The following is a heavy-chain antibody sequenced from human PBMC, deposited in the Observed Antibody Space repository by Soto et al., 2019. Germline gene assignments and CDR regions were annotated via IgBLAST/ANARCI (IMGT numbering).Heavy chain of an antibody. CDR1: GFTFSSYG. V-gene: IGHV3-30*03. CDR2: ISYDGSNK. D-gene: IGHD3-10*01. CDR3: ATWFGAFDY. Sequence: QVQLVESGGGVVQPGKSLRLSCAASGFTFSSYGMHWVRQAPGKGLEWVAVISYDGSNKYYADSVKGRFTISRDNSKNTLYLPMNRLRAEDTAVYYCATWFGAFDYWGQGTLVTVSS. J-gene: IGHJ4*02.